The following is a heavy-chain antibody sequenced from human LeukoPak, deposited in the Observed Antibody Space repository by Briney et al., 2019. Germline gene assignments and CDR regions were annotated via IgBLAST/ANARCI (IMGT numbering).Heavy chain of an antibody. J-gene: IGHJ4*02. CDR1: GISVSAYY. D-gene: IGHD1-26*01. Sequence: SETLSLTCSVSGISVSAYYWTWIRHPQCKGLEFLCYIFYNVHTKYNHSLKGRVTLSIDTSENRFSLNLRSATPADTARYYCARVLDSPNGSHPDYWGQGALVAVSS. V-gene: IGHV4-59*02. CDR3: ARVLDSPNGSHPDY. CDR2: IFYNVHT.